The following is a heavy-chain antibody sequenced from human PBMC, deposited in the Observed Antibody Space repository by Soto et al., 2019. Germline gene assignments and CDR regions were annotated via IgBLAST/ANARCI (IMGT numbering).Heavy chain of an antibody. V-gene: IGHV3-23*01. CDR2: ISSDFIT. CDR1: GFTFSTYA. CDR3: AKTYRHPAYTTGNLAAFAI. Sequence: EVQLLESGGNLVQPGESLRLSCAASGFTFSTYAMSWVRQAPGKGLEWVSHISSDFITYYADSVKGRFTISRDNSKNTLYLQMNSLRAEDTALYFCAKTYRHPAYTTGNLAAFAIWGQGTMFTVSP. J-gene: IGHJ3*02. D-gene: IGHD6-19*01.